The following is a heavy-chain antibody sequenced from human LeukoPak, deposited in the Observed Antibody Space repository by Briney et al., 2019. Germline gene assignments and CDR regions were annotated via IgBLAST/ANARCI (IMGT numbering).Heavy chain of an antibody. CDR2: ISGSGGST. CDR3: AKGRSVITFGGLIVYYFDY. Sequence: PGGSLRLSCAASGFTFSSYAMSWVRQAPGKGLEWVSAISGSGGSTSYAHSVKGRFTISRDNSKNRLYLQMNSLRADDTAVYYCAKGRSVITFGGLIVYYFDYWGQGTLVTVSS. CDR1: GFTFSSYA. J-gene: IGHJ4*02. D-gene: IGHD3-16*02. V-gene: IGHV3-23*01.